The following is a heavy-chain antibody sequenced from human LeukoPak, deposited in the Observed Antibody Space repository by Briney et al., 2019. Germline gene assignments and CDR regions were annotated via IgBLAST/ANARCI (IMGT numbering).Heavy chain of an antibody. V-gene: IGHV4-59*01. CDR3: ARVGRGDHSWGSYYCDH. D-gene: IGHD3-16*01. CDR1: GDSFSSSH. J-gene: IGHJ4*02. CDR2: SSSSGST. Sequence: SETLSLTCTVSVSGDSFSSSHWSWLRQPPGKGLEWIGYSSSSGSTSYNPSLKSRLTISVDTSKDQFSLKLNSVTAADTAVYYCARVGRGDHSWGSYYCDHWGQGTLVSVSS.